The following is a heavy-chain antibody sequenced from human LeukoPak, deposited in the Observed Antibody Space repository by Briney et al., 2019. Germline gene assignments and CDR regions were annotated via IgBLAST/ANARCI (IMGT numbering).Heavy chain of an antibody. D-gene: IGHD6-13*01. CDR1: GGSISSSNW. CDR3: AREEDWQQLALGY. Sequence: SETLSLTCAVSGGSISSSNWWSWVRQPPGKGLEWIGEIYHSGSTNYNPSLKSRVTISVDKSKNQFSLKLSSVTAADTAVYYCAREEDWQQLALGYWGQGTLVTVSS. CDR2: IYHSGST. V-gene: IGHV4-4*02. J-gene: IGHJ4*02.